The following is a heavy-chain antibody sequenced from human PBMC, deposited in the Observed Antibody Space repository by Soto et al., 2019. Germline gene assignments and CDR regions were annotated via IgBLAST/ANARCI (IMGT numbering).Heavy chain of an antibody. J-gene: IGHJ3*02. D-gene: IGHD2-15*01. CDR1: GNSVSSNSAA. Sequence: PSQILSLTCVIAGNSVSSNSAAWNWIRQSPSRGLEWLGRTYYRSKWYNDYAVSVKRRITINPDTSKNQFSLQLNSVTPEDTAVYYCARAPSPSIVVVVAATLAFDIWGQGT. CDR3: ARAPSPSIVVVVAATLAFDI. V-gene: IGHV6-1*01. CDR2: TYYRSKWYN.